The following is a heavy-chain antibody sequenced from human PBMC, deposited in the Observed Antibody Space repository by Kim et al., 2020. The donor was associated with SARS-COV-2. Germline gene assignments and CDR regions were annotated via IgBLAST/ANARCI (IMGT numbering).Heavy chain of an antibody. J-gene: IGHJ4*02. CDR2: IIPIFGTA. CDR1: GGTFSSYA. V-gene: IGHV1-69*13. Sequence: SVKVSCKASGGTFSSYAISWVRQAPGQGLEWMGGIIPIFGTANYAQKFQGRVTITADESTSTAYMELSSLRSEDTAVYYCARRYCSGGSCYDYWGQGTLVTVSS. CDR3: ARRYCSGGSCYDY. D-gene: IGHD2-15*01.